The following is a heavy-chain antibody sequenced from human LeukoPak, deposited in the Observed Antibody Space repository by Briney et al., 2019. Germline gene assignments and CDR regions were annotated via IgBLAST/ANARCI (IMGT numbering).Heavy chain of an antibody. D-gene: IGHD6-13*01. CDR3: TRHLRSSWYGFDY. CDR1: GFTVSSNY. J-gene: IGHJ4*02. CDR2: LYSGDST. V-gene: IGHV3-53*01. Sequence: GGSLRLSCAASGFTVSSNYMSWVRQAPGKGLEWVSILYSGDSTYYADSVKGRFTISRDNSKNTLYLQMNSLRDDDTAVYYCTRHLRSSWYGFDYWGQGTLVTVSS.